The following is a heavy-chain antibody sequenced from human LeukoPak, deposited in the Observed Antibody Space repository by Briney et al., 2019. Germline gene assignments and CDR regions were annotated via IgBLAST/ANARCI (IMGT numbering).Heavy chain of an antibody. V-gene: IGHV3-23*01. CDR1: GFTFDDYA. D-gene: IGHD6-13*01. J-gene: IGHJ4*02. CDR2: IGSGSGGRT. Sequence: GGSLRLSCAASGFTFDDYAMHWVRQAPGKGLEWVSGIGSGSGGRTYYADSVKGRFSISRDNSRDTLNLQMNSLRAEDTAIYYCVQSTAWYRSSWYLIYWGQGILVTVSS. CDR3: VQSTAWYRSSWYLIY.